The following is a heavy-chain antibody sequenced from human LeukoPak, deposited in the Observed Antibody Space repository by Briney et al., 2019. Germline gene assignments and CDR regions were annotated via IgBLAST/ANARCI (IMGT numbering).Heavy chain of an antibody. CDR1: GYDFSTYW. V-gene: IGHV5-51*01. Sequence: GESLKISCRCSGYDFSTYWIGWVRQTPGKGLEWMGMIYPADSDARYSPSFQGQVTISVDSSSNTAFLQWGRLRASATAIYYCARLPSYYHGVDVWGQGTTVTVSS. J-gene: IGHJ6*02. CDR3: ARLPSYYHGVDV. CDR2: IYPADSDA.